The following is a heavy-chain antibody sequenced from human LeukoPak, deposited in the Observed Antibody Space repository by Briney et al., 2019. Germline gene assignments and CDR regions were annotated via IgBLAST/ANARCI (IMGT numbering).Heavy chain of an antibody. V-gene: IGHV3-30-3*01. Sequence: PGGSLRLSCAASGFTFSSYAMHWVRQAPGKGLEWVAVISYDGSNKYYADSVKGRFTISRDNSKNTLYLQMNSLRAEDTAVYHCARDIPSFDYWGQGTLVTVSS. J-gene: IGHJ4*02. CDR3: ARDIPSFDY. CDR2: ISYDGSNK. CDR1: GFTFSSYA.